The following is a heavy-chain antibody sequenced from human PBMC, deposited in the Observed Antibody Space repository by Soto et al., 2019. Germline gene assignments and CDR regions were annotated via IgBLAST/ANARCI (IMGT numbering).Heavy chain of an antibody. J-gene: IGHJ6*02. CDR2: IDPSDSYT. CDR1: GYSFTSYW. Sequence: ESVKISCKGSGYSFTSYWISWVRQMPGKGLGWMGRIDPSDSYTNYSPSFQGHVTISADKSISTAYLQWSSLKASDTAMYYCARQMVGATTVPYYYYGMDVWGQGTTVTVSS. D-gene: IGHD1-26*01. CDR3: ARQMVGATTVPYYYYGMDV. V-gene: IGHV5-10-1*01.